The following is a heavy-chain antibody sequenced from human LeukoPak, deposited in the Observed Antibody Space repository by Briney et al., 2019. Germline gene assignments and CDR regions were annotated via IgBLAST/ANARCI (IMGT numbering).Heavy chain of an antibody. J-gene: IGHJ4*02. D-gene: IGHD3-10*01. CDR1: GYTFTGYY. CDR2: INPNSGGT. V-gene: IGHV1-2*02. Sequence: GASVKVSCKASGYTFTGYYVHWVRQAPGQGLEWMGWINPNSGGTKFPQNFQGRVTMTRDTSITTAYMELTRLTSDDTAVYYCPRLVVFHGSGSYDYWGQGTLVTVSS. CDR3: PRLVVFHGSGSYDY.